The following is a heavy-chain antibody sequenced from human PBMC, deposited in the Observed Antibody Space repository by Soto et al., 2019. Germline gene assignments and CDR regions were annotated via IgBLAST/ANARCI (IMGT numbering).Heavy chain of an antibody. CDR2: ISKDGNGK. D-gene: IGHD2-8*02. V-gene: IGHV3-30*03. J-gene: IGHJ4*02. CDR3: TGEVASGY. CDR1: GFTFSSYG. Sequence: QVQLVESGGGVVQPGRSLRLSCAASGFTFSSYGMHWVRQAPGKGLEWVAVISKDGNGKYYAESVKGRFTISSDNSKTALYLQMNSLGAEDTAAYYCTGEVASGYWGQGPLVTVSS.